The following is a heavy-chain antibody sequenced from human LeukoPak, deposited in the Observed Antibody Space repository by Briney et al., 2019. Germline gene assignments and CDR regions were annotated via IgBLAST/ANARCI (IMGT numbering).Heavy chain of an antibody. V-gene: IGHV4-39*02. D-gene: IGHD3-10*01. CDR1: GDSVSSNSYY. J-gene: IGHJ5*02. Sequence: PSETLSLTCSVSGDSVSSNSYYWGWIRQPPGKGLEWIGSKFYFGRTYHNPSLTSRVTTSIDGSKNQFSLNLTSVTAADTAVYYCARGNFEWFGELSVWFDPWGQGTLVTVSS. CDR2: KFYFGRT. CDR3: ARGNFEWFGELSVWFDP.